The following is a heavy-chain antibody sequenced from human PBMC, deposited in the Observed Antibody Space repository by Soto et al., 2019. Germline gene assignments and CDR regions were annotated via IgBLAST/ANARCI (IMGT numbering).Heavy chain of an antibody. J-gene: IGHJ6*02. CDR3: ARVNFGYYYGMDV. D-gene: IGHD3-10*01. Sequence: QVQLQQWGAGLLKPSETLSLTCAVFGGSFTDYSWNWIRQSPEKGLEWIGEINHSGSTNYNPSLRSRLTISVDTSKNRFSLRLSAVTAADTAVYYGARVNFGYYYGMDVWGQGPTVTVSS. CDR1: GGSFTDYS. CDR2: INHSGST. V-gene: IGHV4-34*01.